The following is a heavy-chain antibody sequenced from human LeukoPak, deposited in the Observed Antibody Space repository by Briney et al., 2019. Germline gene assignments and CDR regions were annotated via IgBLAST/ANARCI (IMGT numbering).Heavy chain of an antibody. CDR3: ARVFYSSSWYLDY. CDR2: IYYNGNT. Sequence: SGTLSLTCAVSGGSISSSNWWSWVRQPPGKGLEWIGSIYYNGNTNYNPSLKSRVTMSVDTSKNQFSLNLSSVTAADTAVYYCARVFYSSSWYLDYWGQGTLVTVSS. V-gene: IGHV4-4*02. D-gene: IGHD6-13*01. J-gene: IGHJ4*02. CDR1: GGSISSSNW.